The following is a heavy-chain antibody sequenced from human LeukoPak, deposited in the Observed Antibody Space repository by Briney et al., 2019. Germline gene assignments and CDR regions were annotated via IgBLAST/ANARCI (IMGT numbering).Heavy chain of an antibody. V-gene: IGHV3-23*01. CDR3: AKDRSCTSNICHGDFDY. J-gene: IGHJ4*01. Sequence: GGSLRLSCAASGFTFSSYAMSWVRQAPGKGLEWVSDISGSGGSTYYADSVKGRFTISRDNSKNTLYLQMNSLRAEDTAVYYCAKDRSCTSNICHGDFDYWGHGTLVTVSS. D-gene: IGHD2-2*01. CDR1: GFTFSSYA. CDR2: ISGSGGST.